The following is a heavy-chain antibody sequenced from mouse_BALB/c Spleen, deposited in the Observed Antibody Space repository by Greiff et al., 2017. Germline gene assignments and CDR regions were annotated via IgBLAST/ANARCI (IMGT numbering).Heavy chain of an antibody. J-gene: IGHJ1*01. D-gene: IGHD1-3*01. V-gene: IGHV5-6-5*01. Sequence: EVKVVESGGGLVKPGGSLKLSCAASGFTFSSYAMSWVRQTPEKRLEWVASISSGGSTYYPDSVKGRFTISRDNARNILYLQMSSLRSEDTAMYYCARGVKGYFDVWGAGTTVTVSS. CDR1: GFTFSSYA. CDR2: ISSGGST. CDR3: ARGVKGYFDV.